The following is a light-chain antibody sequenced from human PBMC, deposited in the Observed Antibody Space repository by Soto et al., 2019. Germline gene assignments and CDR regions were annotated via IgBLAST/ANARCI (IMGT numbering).Light chain of an antibody. J-gene: IGLJ1*01. CDR1: ASDVGGYNY. CDR2: EVT. CDR3: LSYTSSSTYV. Sequence: QSVLTQPASVSGSPGQSITISCTGTASDVGGYNYVSWYQQHPGKAPQLIIYEVTNRPSGISNRFSGSKSGNMASLTISGLQAEDETDYYCLSYTSSSTYVFGRGTKGTVL. V-gene: IGLV2-14*01.